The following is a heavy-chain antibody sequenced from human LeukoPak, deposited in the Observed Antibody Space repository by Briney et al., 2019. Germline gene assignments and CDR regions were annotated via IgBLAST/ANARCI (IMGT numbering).Heavy chain of an antibody. CDR3: ARGYFDWLSPEVNWFDP. Sequence: PSETLSLTCIVSGGSISSYYWSWIRQPPGKGLEWIGYIYYSGSTNYNPSLKSRVTISVDTSKNQFSLKLSSVTAADTAVYYCARGYFDWLSPEVNWFDPWGQGTLVTVSS. D-gene: IGHD3-9*01. CDR1: GGSISSYY. J-gene: IGHJ5*02. V-gene: IGHV4-59*01. CDR2: IYYSGST.